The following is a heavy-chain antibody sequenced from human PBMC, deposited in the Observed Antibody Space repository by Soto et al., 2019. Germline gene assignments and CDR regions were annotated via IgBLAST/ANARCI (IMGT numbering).Heavy chain of an antibody. CDR2: MYYSGST. V-gene: IGHV4-61*01. D-gene: IGHD2-15*01. CDR1: GGSVSSGSYY. J-gene: IGHJ4*02. CDR3: ARDLGSAGIDY. Sequence: SETLSLTCTVSGGSVSSGSYYWSWIRQPPGKGLEWIGYMYYSGSTNYNPFLKSRVTISVDKSKNQFSLKLSSVTAADTAVYYCARDLGSAGIDYWGQGTLVTVSS.